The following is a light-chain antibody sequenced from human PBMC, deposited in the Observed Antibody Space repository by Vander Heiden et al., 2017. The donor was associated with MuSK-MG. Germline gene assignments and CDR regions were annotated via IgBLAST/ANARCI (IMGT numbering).Light chain of an antibody. CDR2: EVS. Sequence: QSALTQPASVSGSPGQSITLSCTGTSSAVGSYNLVSWYQQHPGKAPKLMIYEVSKRPSGVSNRFSGSKSGNTASLTISGLQAEDEADYYCCSYAGSSTFPYVFGTGTKVTVL. J-gene: IGLJ1*01. CDR1: SSAVGSYNL. V-gene: IGLV2-23*02. CDR3: CSYAGSSTFPYV.